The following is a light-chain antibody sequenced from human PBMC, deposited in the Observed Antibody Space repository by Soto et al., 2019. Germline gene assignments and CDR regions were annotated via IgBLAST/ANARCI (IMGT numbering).Light chain of an antibody. CDR2: DAS. V-gene: IGKV1-33*01. J-gene: IGKJ1*01. CDR1: QGISNY. Sequence: DIQMTQSPSSLSASVGDRVTITCQASQGISNYLNWYQQKPGKAPKLLIYDASNLETGVPSRFSGSGSGTEFTFTISSLQPEDIATYYCQQYDTLLAFGQGTKVDIK. CDR3: QQYDTLLA.